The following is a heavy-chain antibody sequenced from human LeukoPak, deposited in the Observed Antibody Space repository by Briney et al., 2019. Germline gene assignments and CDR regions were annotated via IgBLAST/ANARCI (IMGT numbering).Heavy chain of an antibody. Sequence: PGGSLRLSCAASGFTVSRNYMTWVRQAPGKGLEWVSVIYRGGSTYYADSVKGRFTTSRDNSKNTLYLQMNSLRAEDTAVYYCARAGPTGTNDAFDIWGQGTMVTVSS. D-gene: IGHD1-1*01. CDR2: IYRGGST. J-gene: IGHJ3*02. V-gene: IGHV3-53*01. CDR1: GFTVSRNY. CDR3: ARAGPTGTNDAFDI.